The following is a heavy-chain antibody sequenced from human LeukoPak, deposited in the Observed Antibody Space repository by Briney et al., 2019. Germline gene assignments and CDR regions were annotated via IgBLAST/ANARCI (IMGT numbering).Heavy chain of an antibody. V-gene: IGHV3-7*05. Sequence: TGGSLRLSCAASGFTFSSYWMSWVRQAPGKGLEGVANIKQDGSEKDYVDSVKGRFTISRDNAKNSLYLQMNSLRAEDTAVYYCARPTYYYDSSGYSDNWFDPWGQGTLVTVSS. CDR1: GFTFSSYW. D-gene: IGHD3-22*01. CDR2: IKQDGSEK. CDR3: ARPTYYYDSSGYSDNWFDP. J-gene: IGHJ5*02.